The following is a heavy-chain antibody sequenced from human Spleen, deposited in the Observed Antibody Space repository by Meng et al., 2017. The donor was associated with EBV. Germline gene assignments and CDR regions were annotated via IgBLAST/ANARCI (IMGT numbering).Heavy chain of an antibody. Sequence: QVQLQESGPGLVKPSGTLSLTCAVSGDSISSNWWSWVCQPPGKGLEWIGEIFHSGNTNYNPSLKSRVALSVDKSKNQISLNLNSVTAADTALYYCARGSSGYFSIDLWGQGTLVTVSS. V-gene: IGHV4-4*02. J-gene: IGHJ5*02. CDR1: GDSISSNW. CDR2: IFHSGNT. CDR3: ARGSSGYFSIDL. D-gene: IGHD3-22*01.